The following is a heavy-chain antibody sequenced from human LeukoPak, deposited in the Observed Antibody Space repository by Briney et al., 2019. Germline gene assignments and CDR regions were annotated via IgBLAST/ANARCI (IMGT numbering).Heavy chain of an antibody. CDR2: INHSGST. Sequence: PSETLSLTCAVYGGSFSGYYWSWIRQPPGKGLEWIGEINHSGSTNYNPSLKSRVTISVDTSKNQFSLKLSSVTAADTAVYYCARPGPSLQRYNWFDPWGQGTLVTVSS. CDR1: GGSFSGYY. V-gene: IGHV4-34*01. J-gene: IGHJ5*02. CDR3: ARPGPSLQRYNWFDP. D-gene: IGHD4-11*01.